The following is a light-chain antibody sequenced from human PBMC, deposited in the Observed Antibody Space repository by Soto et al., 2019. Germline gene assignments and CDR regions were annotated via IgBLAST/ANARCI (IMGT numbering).Light chain of an antibody. J-gene: IGLJ3*02. CDR3: NSYSGTGLM. CDR1: SGDIGGYDF. V-gene: IGLV2-8*01. CDR2: KVS. Sequence: QSVLTQPPSASGSPGQSVTISCTGTSGDIGGYDFVSWYQHHPGKAPKLIIYKVSLRPSGVPDRFSGSKSGNTASLTVSGLRAEDEADYSCNSYSGTGLMFGGGTTLTVL.